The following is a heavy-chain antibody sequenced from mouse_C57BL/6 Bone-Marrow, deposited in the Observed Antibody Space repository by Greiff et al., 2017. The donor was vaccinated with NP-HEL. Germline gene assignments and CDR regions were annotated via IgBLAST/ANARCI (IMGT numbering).Heavy chain of an antibody. CDR1: GYTFTDYY. CDR3: ARWNYVWYFDV. D-gene: IGHD1-1*02. Sequence: EVQLQQSGPVLVKPGASVKMSCKASGYTFTDYYMNWVKQSHGKSLEWIGVINPYNGGTSYNQKFKGKATLTVDKSSSTAYMELNSLTSEDSAVYYCARWNYVWYFDVWGTGTTVTVSS. J-gene: IGHJ1*03. CDR2: INPYNGGT. V-gene: IGHV1-19*01.